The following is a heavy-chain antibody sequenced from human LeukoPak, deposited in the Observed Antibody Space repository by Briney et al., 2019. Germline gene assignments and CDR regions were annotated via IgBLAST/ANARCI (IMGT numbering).Heavy chain of an antibody. J-gene: IGHJ4*02. CDR3: TRGHPSSIAARPFDY. D-gene: IGHD6-6*01. CDR1: GFTFGDYA. Sequence: GGSLRLSCTASGFTFGDYAMSWFRQAPGKGLEWVGFIRSKAYGGTTEYAASVKGRFTISRDDSKSIAYLQMNSLKTEDTAVYYCTRGHPSSIAARPFDYWGQGTLVTVSS. V-gene: IGHV3-49*03. CDR2: IRSKAYGGTT.